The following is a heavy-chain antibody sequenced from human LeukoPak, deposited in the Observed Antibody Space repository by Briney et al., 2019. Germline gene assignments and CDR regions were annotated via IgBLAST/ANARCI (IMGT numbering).Heavy chain of an antibody. V-gene: IGHV1-18*04. CDR1: GYTFTYRY. CDR2: INGYNGNT. J-gene: IGHJ5*02. D-gene: IGHD2-15*01. Sequence: GSSVKVSCKASGYTFTYRYLHWVRQAPGQGLEWMGWINGYNGNTNYAQKLQGRVTMTTDTSTSTAYMELRSLRSDDTAVYYCARDQVDCSGGTCYSVFWFDPWGQGTLVTVSS. CDR3: ARDQVDCSGGTCYSVFWFDP.